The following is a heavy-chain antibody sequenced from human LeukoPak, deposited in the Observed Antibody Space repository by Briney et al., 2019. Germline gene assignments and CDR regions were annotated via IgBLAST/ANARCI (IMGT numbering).Heavy chain of an antibody. J-gene: IGHJ4*02. V-gene: IGHV1-2*02. Sequence: ASVKVSCKASGYTFTGYHIYWVRQAPGQGLEWMGWINPNSGGTNYAQKFQGRVTMTRDTSISTAYMELSRLRSDDTAVYYCARDLENCSGGSCYQWDYWGQGTLVTVSS. CDR2: INPNSGGT. CDR3: ARDLENCSGGSCYQWDY. D-gene: IGHD2-15*01. CDR1: GYTFTGYH.